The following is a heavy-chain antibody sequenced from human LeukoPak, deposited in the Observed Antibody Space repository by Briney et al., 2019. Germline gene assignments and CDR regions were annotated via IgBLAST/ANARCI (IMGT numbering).Heavy chain of an antibody. CDR1: GGSISSSSYY. CDR2: IYYSGST. D-gene: IGHD6-13*01. V-gene: IGHV4-39*07. J-gene: IGHJ6*03. Sequence: PSETLSLTCTVSGGSISSSSYYWGWVRQPPGKGLEWIGSIYYSGSTYYNPSLKSRVTISVDTSKIQFSLRLSSVTAADTAAYYCARDPSIAAAGTDYYYYMDVWGKGTTVTVSS. CDR3: ARDPSIAAAGTDYYYYMDV.